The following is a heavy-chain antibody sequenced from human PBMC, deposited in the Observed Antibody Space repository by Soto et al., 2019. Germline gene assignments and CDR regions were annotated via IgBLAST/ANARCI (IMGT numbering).Heavy chain of an antibody. D-gene: IGHD3-3*01. Sequence: QVQLVQSGAEVKKPGAPVKVSCKASGYTFTGYYMHWVRQAPGQGLEWMGWINPNSGGTNYAQKFQGRVTMTRDTSISTAYMELSRLRSDDTAVYYCARALQITIFGVYGGMDVWGQGTTVTVSS. CDR2: INPNSGGT. CDR3: ARALQITIFGVYGGMDV. V-gene: IGHV1-2*02. CDR1: GYTFTGYY. J-gene: IGHJ6*02.